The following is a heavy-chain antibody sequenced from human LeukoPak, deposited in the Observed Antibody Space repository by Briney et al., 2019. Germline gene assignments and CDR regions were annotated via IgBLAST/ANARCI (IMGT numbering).Heavy chain of an antibody. CDR3: ARVGDSSGYYYFDY. D-gene: IGHD3-22*01. CDR1: GGSISSSSYC. J-gene: IGHJ4*02. Sequence: SETLSLTCTVSGGSISSSSYCWGWIRQPPGKGLEWIGYIYHSGSTYYNPSLKSRVTISVDRSKNQFSLKLSSVTAADTAVYYCARVGDSSGYYYFDYWGQGTLVTVSS. CDR2: IYHSGST. V-gene: IGHV4-30-2*01.